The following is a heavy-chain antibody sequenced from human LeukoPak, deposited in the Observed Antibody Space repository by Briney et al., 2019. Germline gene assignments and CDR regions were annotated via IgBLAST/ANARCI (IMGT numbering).Heavy chain of an antibody. CDR3: ARRPRDTSGYYLGAFHD. Sequence: GGSLRLSCAASGFTFTNYAMTWVRQAPGKGLEWVSVIGASGADTYYSDSVKGRFTVSRDNSQNTLFLHMSSLRAEDTAVYFCARRPRDTSGYYLGAFHDWGQGTTVIVSS. J-gene: IGHJ3*01. CDR1: GFTFTNYA. CDR2: IGASGADT. D-gene: IGHD3-22*01. V-gene: IGHV3-23*01.